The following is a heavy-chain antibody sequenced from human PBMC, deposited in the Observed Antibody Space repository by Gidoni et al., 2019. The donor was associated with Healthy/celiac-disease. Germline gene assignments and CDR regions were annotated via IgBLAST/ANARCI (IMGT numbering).Heavy chain of an antibody. CDR3: ARDPTYCGGDCLDSGAFDI. CDR2: INHSGNT. CDR1: GWSFSGYY. J-gene: IGHJ3*02. D-gene: IGHD2-21*02. V-gene: IGHV4-34*01. Sequence: QVQLQQWGTGLLKPSETLSLTCACYGWSFSGYYWSWSRQHPWKGLEWIGEINHSGNTNYNPSHKSRVTISVDTSKNQFSLKLSFVTAADTAVYYCARDPTYCGGDCLDSGAFDIWGQGTMVTVSS.